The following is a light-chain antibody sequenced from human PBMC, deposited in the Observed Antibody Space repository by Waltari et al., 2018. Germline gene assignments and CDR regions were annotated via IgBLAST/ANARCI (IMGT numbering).Light chain of an antibody. V-gene: IGKV3-20*01. CDR2: GAS. CDR3: QQYGSSPLT. Sequence: EIVLTQSPGTLSLSPGERATLSCRASQSVSSSYSAWYQQKPGQAPRLLIYGASSRATGIPDRFSGSGSGTDFTLTISRLEPEDFVVYYCQQYGSSPLTFGGGTKVEIK. CDR1: QSVSSSY. J-gene: IGKJ4*01.